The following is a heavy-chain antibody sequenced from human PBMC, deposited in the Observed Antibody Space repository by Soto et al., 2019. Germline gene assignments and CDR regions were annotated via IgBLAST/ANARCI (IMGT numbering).Heavy chain of an antibody. CDR2: INHSGSI. V-gene: IGHV4-34*01. D-gene: IGHD3-9*01. Sequence: SETLSLTCAVYGGSGGSFSGYYWSWIRQPPGKGLEWIGEINHSGSINYNPSLKSRVTISVDTSKNQFSLKLSSVTAADTAAYYCARGRHILTGYYRRGNYYYGMDVWGQGTTVT. J-gene: IGHJ6*02. CDR1: GGSGGSFSGYY. CDR3: ARGRHILTGYYRRGNYYYGMDV.